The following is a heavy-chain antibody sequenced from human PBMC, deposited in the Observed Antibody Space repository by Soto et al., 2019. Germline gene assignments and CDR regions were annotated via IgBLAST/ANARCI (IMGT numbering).Heavy chain of an antibody. V-gene: IGHV1-2*02. J-gene: IGHJ5*01. CDR3: ASGAVLGNWFDP. CDR2: INPNSGVA. Sequence: ASVKVSCKASGYTFTVYYMHWVRQAPGQGLEWMGWINPNSGVAKYAQKFQGRVTMTRDTSISTAYMELTRLRPDDTAVYYCASGAVLGNWFDPWCQGALVTVSS. CDR1: GYTFTVYY. D-gene: IGHD3-16*01.